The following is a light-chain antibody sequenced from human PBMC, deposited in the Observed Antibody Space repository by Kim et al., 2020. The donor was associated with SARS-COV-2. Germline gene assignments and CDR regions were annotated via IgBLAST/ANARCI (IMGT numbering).Light chain of an antibody. J-gene: IGKJ1*01. Sequence: DIQMTQSPSSLSASVGDRITITCRASQGITDDISWYQQKPGEAPNRLIYAASTLQSGVPSRFSGSGSKTEFTLTITGLQPEDFATYYCLQHYDFPWTFGQGTKLEI. CDR2: AAS. CDR1: QGITDD. CDR3: LQHYDFPWT. V-gene: IGKV1-17*01.